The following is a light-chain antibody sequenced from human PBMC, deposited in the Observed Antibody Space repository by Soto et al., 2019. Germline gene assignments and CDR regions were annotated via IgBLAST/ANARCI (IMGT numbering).Light chain of an antibody. CDR3: QTWATGIPWV. CDR2: LKSDGSH. CDR1: SGHSSYA. Sequence: QLVLTQSPSASASLGASVKLTCTLSSGHSSYAIAWHQQQPKKGPRYLMKLKSDGSHSKGDGIPDRFSGSSSGAERYLTISSLQSEDEADYYCQTWATGIPWVFGGGTKVTVL. J-gene: IGLJ3*02. V-gene: IGLV4-69*02.